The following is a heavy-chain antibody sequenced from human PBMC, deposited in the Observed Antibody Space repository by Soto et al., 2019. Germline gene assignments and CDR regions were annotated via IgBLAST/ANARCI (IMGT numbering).Heavy chain of an antibody. CDR2: ISYDGSNK. V-gene: IGHV3-30-3*01. D-gene: IGHD2-2*01. J-gene: IGHJ4*02. CDR3: ARDGEVVPAALEGPSLDY. CDR1: GFTFSSYA. Sequence: QVQLVESGGGVVQPGRSLRLSCAASGFTFSSYAMHWVRQAPGKGLEWVAVISYDGSNKYYPDSVKGRFTISRDNSKNTLYLQMNSLRTEDTAVYYCARDGEVVPAALEGPSLDYWGQGTLVTVSS.